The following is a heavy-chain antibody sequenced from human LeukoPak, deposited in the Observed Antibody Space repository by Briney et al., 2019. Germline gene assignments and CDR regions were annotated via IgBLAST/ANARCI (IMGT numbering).Heavy chain of an antibody. V-gene: IGHV3-7*01. CDR2: IKQDGSEK. CDR3: ARVPGYSYGSEGFDY. CDR1: GFTFSSYW. Sequence: GGSLRLSCAASGFTFSSYWMSWVRQAPGKGLEWVANIKQDGSEKYYVGSVKGRFTISRDNAKNSLYLQMNSLRAEDTAVYYCARVPGYSYGSEGFDYWGQGTLVTVSS. D-gene: IGHD5-18*01. J-gene: IGHJ4*02.